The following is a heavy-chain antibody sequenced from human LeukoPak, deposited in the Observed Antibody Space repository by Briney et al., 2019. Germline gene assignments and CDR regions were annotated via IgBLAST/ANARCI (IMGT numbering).Heavy chain of an antibody. J-gene: IGHJ3*02. D-gene: IGHD3-10*01. Sequence: GGSLRLSCAASGFTFSSYWMHWVRQAPGKGLVWVSRINSDGSSTSYADSVKGRFTISRDNAKNTLYLQMNSLRAEDTAVYYCARDEESWLWFRDHLSGAFDIWGQGTMVTVSS. CDR2: INSDGSST. CDR3: ARDEESWLWFRDHLSGAFDI. V-gene: IGHV3-74*01. CDR1: GFTFSSYW.